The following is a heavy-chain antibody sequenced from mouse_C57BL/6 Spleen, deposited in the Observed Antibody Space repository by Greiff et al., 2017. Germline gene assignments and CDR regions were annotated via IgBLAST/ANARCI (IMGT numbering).Heavy chain of an antibody. CDR1: GYTFTSYW. D-gene: IGHD2-4*01. Sequence: QVQLQQPGAELVKPGASVKLSCKASGYTFTSYWMQWVKQRPGQGLEWIGEIDPSDSYTNYNQKFKGKATLTVDTSSSTAYMQLSSLTSEDSAVYYCARDYCYYWFAYWGQGTLVTVSA. J-gene: IGHJ3*01. CDR3: ARDYCYYWFAY. CDR2: IDPSDSYT. V-gene: IGHV1-50*01.